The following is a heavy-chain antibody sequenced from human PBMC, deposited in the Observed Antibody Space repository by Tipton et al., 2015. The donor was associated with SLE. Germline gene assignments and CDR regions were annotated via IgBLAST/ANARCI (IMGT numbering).Heavy chain of an antibody. Sequence: GSLRLSCAASGFTLSTYGMRWVRQAPGKGLEWIASISGTGADTYYADSVKGRFTISKDSSKNTLYLQMNSLRAEDTAVYYCARDGYNWISFDCWGQGTLVTVSS. J-gene: IGHJ4*02. CDR1: GFTLSTYG. CDR3: ARDGYNWISFDC. D-gene: IGHD5-24*01. CDR2: ISGTGADT. V-gene: IGHV3-23*01.